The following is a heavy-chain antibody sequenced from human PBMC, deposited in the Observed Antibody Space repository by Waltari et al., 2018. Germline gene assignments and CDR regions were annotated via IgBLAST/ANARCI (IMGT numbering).Heavy chain of an antibody. D-gene: IGHD6-19*01. V-gene: IGHV4-59*07. CDR3: ARAVAGTSGWFDP. CDR1: GGSISSYY. CDR2: IYYSGST. J-gene: IGHJ5*02. Sequence: QVQLQESGPGLVTPSDTLSPTCPVSGGSISSYYWIWIRQPPGKGLEWIGYIYYSGSTNYNPSLKSRVTISVDTSKNQFSLKLSSVTAADTAVYYCARAVAGTSGWFDPWGQGTLVTVSS.